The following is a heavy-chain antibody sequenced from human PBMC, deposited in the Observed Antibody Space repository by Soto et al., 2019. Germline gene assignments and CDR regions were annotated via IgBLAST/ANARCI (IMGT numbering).Heavy chain of an antibody. CDR1: GGSFSGYY. CDR3: AGIRRAGTFPNSYYYYYGMAV. J-gene: IGHJ6*02. Sequence: SETLSLTCAVYGGSFSGYYWSWIRQPPGKGLEWIGEINHSGSTNYNPSLKSRVTISVDTSKNQFSLKLSSVTAADTAVYYCAGIRRAGTFPNSYYYYYGMAVWGQGTTVTVSS. D-gene: IGHD6-19*01. CDR2: INHSGST. V-gene: IGHV4-34*01.